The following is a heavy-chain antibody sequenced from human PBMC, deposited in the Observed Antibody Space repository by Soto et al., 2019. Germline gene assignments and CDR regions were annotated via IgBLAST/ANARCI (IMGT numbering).Heavy chain of an antibody. CDR3: AKTFPKSGSASYYYTLDV. J-gene: IGHJ6*02. V-gene: IGHV3-23*01. Sequence: EVQLLESGGGLVQPGGSLRLSCAASGFTFSNYAMSWVRQAPGKGLEWVSIISGSGGTTYHADSVKDRFTISRDNSKNTLFLQMNSLRAEDTAVYYCAKTFPKSGSASYYYTLDVWGQGTTVTVSS. CDR1: GFTFSNYA. CDR2: ISGSGGTT.